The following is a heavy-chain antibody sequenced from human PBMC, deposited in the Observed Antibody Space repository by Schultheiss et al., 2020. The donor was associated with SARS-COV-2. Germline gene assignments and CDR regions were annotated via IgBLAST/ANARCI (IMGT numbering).Heavy chain of an antibody. D-gene: IGHD4-17*01. CDR1: GFTFSSYA. CDR3: AKMGVTTVTKRETYYFDY. Sequence: GGSLRLSCAASGFTFSSYAMSWVRQAPGKGLEWVSAISGSGGSTYYADSVKGRFTISRDNSKNTLYLQMNSLRAEDTAVYYCAKMGVTTVTKRETYYFDYWGQGTLVTVSS. J-gene: IGHJ4*02. CDR2: ISGSGGST. V-gene: IGHV3-23*01.